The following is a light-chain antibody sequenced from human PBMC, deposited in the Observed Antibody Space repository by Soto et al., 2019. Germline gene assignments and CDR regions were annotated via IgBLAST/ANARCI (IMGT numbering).Light chain of an antibody. CDR3: QSLGTGIQV. J-gene: IGLJ3*02. CDR2: INYDGTH. CDR1: SDYSTYA. Sequence: QLVLTQSPSASGSLGASVKLTCTLSSDYSTYAIAWHQQQSEKGPRFLMKINYDGTHSKGDGFFDRFSGSSSGAERHLTXXXXXXXXXXXYYCQSLGTGIQVFGGGTRLTV. V-gene: IGLV4-69*01.